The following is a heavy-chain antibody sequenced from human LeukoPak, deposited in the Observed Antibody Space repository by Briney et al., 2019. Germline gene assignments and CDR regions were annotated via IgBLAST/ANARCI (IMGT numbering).Heavy chain of an antibody. Sequence: GGSLRLSCAASGFTFSSYAMSWVRQAPGKGLEWVSAISGSGGSTYYADSVKGRFTISRDNSKNTLYLQMNSLKTEDTAVYYCTTASLDYYDSSGRPYNWFDPWGQGTLVTVSS. CDR3: TTASLDYYDSSGRPYNWFDP. V-gene: IGHV3-23*01. J-gene: IGHJ5*02. D-gene: IGHD3-22*01. CDR2: ISGSGGST. CDR1: GFTFSSYA.